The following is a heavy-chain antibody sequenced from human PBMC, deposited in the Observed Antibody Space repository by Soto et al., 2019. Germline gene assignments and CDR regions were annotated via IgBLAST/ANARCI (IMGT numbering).Heavy chain of an antibody. D-gene: IGHD1-26*01. CDR1: GYTFTSYY. Sequence: ASVKVSFKASGYTFTSYYMHWLRQAPGQGLEWMGIINPSGGSTSYAQKFQGRVTMTRDTSTSTVYMELSSLRSEDTAVYYCATSGSDSGNDYWGQGTLVTVSS. V-gene: IGHV1-46*01. J-gene: IGHJ4*02. CDR2: INPSGGST. CDR3: ATSGSDSGNDY.